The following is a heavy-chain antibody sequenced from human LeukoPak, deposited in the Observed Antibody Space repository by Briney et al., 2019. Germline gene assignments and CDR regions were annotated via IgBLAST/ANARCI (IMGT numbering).Heavy chain of an antibody. CDR1: GYSFTSYW. CDR3: ARTEYSSGWIFFDY. J-gene: IGHJ4*02. V-gene: IGHV5-51*01. D-gene: IGHD6-19*01. CDR2: IDPDDSDS. Sequence: GESLKISCKGSGYSFTSYWIGWVRQMPGKGLEWMGIIDPDDSDSRYSPSFQGQVTISADKSISTAYLQWSSLKASDTAMYYCARTEYSSGWIFFDYWGQGTLVTVSS.